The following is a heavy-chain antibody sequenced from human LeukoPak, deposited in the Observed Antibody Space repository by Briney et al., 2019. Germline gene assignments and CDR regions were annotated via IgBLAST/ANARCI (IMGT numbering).Heavy chain of an antibody. V-gene: IGHV1-18*01. CDR1: GYTFTSYG. Sequence: ASVKVSCKASGYTFTSYGISWVRQAPGQGLEWMGWISAYNGNTNYAQKLQGRVTMTTDTSTSTAYMKLSSLRSEDTAVYYCARVDCSTSCYRSWFDPWGQGTPVTVSS. J-gene: IGHJ5*02. CDR2: ISAYNGNT. D-gene: IGHD2-2*01. CDR3: ARVDCSTSCYRSWFDP.